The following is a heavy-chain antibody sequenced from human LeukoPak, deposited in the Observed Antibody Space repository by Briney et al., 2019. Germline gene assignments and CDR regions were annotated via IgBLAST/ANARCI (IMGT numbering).Heavy chain of an antibody. D-gene: IGHD5-12*01. J-gene: IGHJ4*02. CDR3: ARAFGGHDEWYYFDY. V-gene: IGHV1-8*03. CDR2: MNPNSGNT. CDR1: GGTFSSYA. Sequence: ASVKVSCKASGGTFSSYAISWVRQAPGQGLGWMGWMNPNSGNTDYAQKFQGRFTITINTSISTAYMELSSLRSEDTAVYYCARAFGGHDEWYYFDYWGQGTLVTVSS.